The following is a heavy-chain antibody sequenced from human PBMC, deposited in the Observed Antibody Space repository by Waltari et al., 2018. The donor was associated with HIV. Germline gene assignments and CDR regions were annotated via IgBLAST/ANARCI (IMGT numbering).Heavy chain of an antibody. Sequence: EVQLVESGGGLVKPGGSLRLSCAASGFTFSNAWSRWVRQAPGKGLEWVSRIKSKTDGGTTDYAAPVKGRFTISRDDSKNTLYLQMNSLKTEDTAVYYCTTVSGWYVFDYWGQGTLVTVSS. CDR2: IKSKTDGGTT. CDR1: GFTFSNAW. D-gene: IGHD6-19*01. V-gene: IGHV3-15*01. CDR3: TTVSGWYVFDY. J-gene: IGHJ4*02.